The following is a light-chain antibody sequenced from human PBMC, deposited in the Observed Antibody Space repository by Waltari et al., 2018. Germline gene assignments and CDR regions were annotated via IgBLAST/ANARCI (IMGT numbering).Light chain of an antibody. J-gene: IGKJ3*01. V-gene: IGKV3-11*01. Sequence: EIVLTQSPATLSLSPGDRATLSCRASQGVGTSVGRYQQRPGQAPRLLVYDASNRATGIPARFSGSGSGTDFTLTISSLETEDFAVYYCQQRDKWVTFGPGTTVEIK. CDR1: QGVGTS. CDR2: DAS. CDR3: QQRDKWVT.